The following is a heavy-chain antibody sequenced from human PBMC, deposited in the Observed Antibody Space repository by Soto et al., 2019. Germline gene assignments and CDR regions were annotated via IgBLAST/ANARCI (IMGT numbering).Heavy chain of an antibody. V-gene: IGHV1-58*01. CDR2: IVVGSGNT. J-gene: IGHJ6*02. Sequence: SVKVSCKASGFTFTSSAVQWVRQARGQRLEWIGWIVVGSGNTNYAQKFQERVTITRDMSTSTAYMELSSLRSEDTAVYYCAAAGQGYSYGMDVWGQGTTVTVPS. CDR3: AAAGQGYSYGMDV. CDR1: GFTFTSSA. D-gene: IGHD5-18*01.